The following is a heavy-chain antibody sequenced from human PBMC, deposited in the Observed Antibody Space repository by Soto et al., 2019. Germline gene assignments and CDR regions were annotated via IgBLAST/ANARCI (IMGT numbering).Heavy chain of an antibody. CDR2: ISAGSSTI. CDR1: GFTFSTYS. Sequence: GGSLRLSCAASGFTFSTYSMNWVRQAPGKGLEWVSSISAGSSTIYYADSVKGRFTISRDNAKNSLYLQMNSLRAEDTAVYYCARAVEQWLPRFDYWGQGTLVNVSS. CDR3: ARAVEQWLPRFDY. V-gene: IGHV3-48*01. D-gene: IGHD6-19*01. J-gene: IGHJ4*02.